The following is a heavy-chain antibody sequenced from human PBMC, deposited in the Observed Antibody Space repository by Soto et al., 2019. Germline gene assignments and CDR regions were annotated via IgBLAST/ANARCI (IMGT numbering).Heavy chain of an antibody. Sequence: PSETLSLTCTVSGGSISSGGYFWSWIHQRPGKGLEWIGYIYYSGSTDYNPSLRSRVTISLDTSKKQFSLKLNSVTAADTAVYYCAACGNSNYGGAFDIWGQGKMVTVSS. CDR3: AACGNSNYGGAFDI. J-gene: IGHJ3*02. D-gene: IGHD4-17*01. CDR1: GGSISSGGYF. V-gene: IGHV4-31*03. CDR2: IYYSGST.